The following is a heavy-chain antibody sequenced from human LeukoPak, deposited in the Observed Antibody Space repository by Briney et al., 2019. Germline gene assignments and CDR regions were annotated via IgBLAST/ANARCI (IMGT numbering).Heavy chain of an antibody. CDR2: INNDGSNT. V-gene: IGHV3-74*01. Sequence: GGSLRLSCAASGFTFSSYWMHWVRQAPGKRLVWIPRINNDGSNTDYADSVKGRFTISRDNAKNTLYLQMNSLITEDTAVYYCARAPGNWYFNLWGRGTLVTVSS. D-gene: IGHD6-13*01. J-gene: IGHJ2*01. CDR1: GFTFSSYW. CDR3: ARAPGNWYFNL.